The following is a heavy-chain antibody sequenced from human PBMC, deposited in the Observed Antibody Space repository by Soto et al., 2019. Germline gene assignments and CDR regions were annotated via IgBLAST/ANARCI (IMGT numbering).Heavy chain of an antibody. Sequence: QVQLQESGPGLVKPSGTLSLTCAVSGGSISSSNWWTWVRQPPGEGLEWIGEIHHSGSTNYNSSLKRRVSISVDKSKNQSSLKLSSVTAEDTAVYYCASREVEEMDTSFDYWGQGTLVTVSA. J-gene: IGHJ4*02. CDR1: GGSISSSNW. CDR2: IHHSGST. D-gene: IGHD5-18*01. CDR3: ASREVEEMDTSFDY. V-gene: IGHV4-4*02.